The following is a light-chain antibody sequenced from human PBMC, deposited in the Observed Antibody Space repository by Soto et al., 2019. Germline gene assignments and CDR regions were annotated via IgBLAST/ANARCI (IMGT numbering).Light chain of an antibody. CDR3: CSRTTIDTGV. CDR2: DVI. J-gene: IGLJ3*02. V-gene: IGLV2-11*01. CDR1: SSDVGAYNF. Sequence: QSALTQPRSVSGSPGQSVTISCTGTSSDVGAYNFVSWYQQHPGKAPKLIIYDVIRRPSGVPDRFSGSKSGNTASLTISGLQAEYEADYYCCSRTTIDTGVFGGGTKLTVL.